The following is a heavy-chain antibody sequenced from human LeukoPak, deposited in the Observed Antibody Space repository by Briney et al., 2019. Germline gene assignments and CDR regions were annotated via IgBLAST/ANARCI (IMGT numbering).Heavy chain of an antibody. J-gene: IGHJ4*02. D-gene: IGHD6-13*01. CDR2: ISSDGGST. CDR1: GFTFSMYA. CDR3: VKEYSNTWYYFDY. Sequence: GGSLRLSCAASGFTFSMYAMHWVRQAPGKGLEYVSAISSDGGSTYYANSVKGRFTISRDNSKNTLYLQMGSLRAEDMAVYYCVKEYSNTWYYFDYWGQGTLVTVSS. V-gene: IGHV3-64*01.